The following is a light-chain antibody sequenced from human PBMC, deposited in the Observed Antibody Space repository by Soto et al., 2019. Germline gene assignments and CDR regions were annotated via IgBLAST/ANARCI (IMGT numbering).Light chain of an antibody. V-gene: IGKV3-20*01. J-gene: IGKJ1*01. CDR3: QQYGSSPRT. Sequence: EIVLTQSPGTLSLSLGERATLSCRASQSVSISHLAWYQQKPGQAPRLLIYGASSRATGIPDRFSGSGSGTDFTITISRLEPEDFAVYYCQQYGSSPRTFGQGTKVEIK. CDR1: QSVSISH. CDR2: GAS.